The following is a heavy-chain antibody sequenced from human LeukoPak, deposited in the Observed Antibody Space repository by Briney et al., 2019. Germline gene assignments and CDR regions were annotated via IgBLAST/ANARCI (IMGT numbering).Heavy chain of an antibody. V-gene: IGHV1-69*04. CDR1: GGTLSSYA. Sequence: ASVKVSCKASGGTLSSYAISWVRQAPGQGLEWMGRIIPILGIANYAQKFQGRVTITADKSTSTAYMELSSLRSEDTAVYYCARAPPPLRTHFDYWGQGTLVTVSS. D-gene: IGHD4-17*01. J-gene: IGHJ4*02. CDR2: IIPILGIA. CDR3: ARAPPPLRTHFDY.